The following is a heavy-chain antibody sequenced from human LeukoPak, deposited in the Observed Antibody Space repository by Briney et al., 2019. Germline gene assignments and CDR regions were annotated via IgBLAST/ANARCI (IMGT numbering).Heavy chain of an antibody. CDR3: ARHAPPRPPLYCSSTSCYPTYRDYYYYYMDV. CDR1: GYSFTSYW. J-gene: IGHJ6*03. CDR2: IYPGDSDT. Sequence: GESLKISCKGSGYSFTSYWIGWVRQMPGKGLEWMGIIYPGDSDTRYSPSFQGQVTISADKSISTAYLQWSSLKASGTAMYYCARHAPPRPPLYCSSTSCYPTYRDYYYYYMDVWGKGTTVTVSS. D-gene: IGHD2-2*01. V-gene: IGHV5-51*01.